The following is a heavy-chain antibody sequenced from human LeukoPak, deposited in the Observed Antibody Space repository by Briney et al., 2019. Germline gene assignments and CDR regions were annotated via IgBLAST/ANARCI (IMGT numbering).Heavy chain of an antibody. V-gene: IGHV4-59*01. CDR2: IYYSGST. CDR1: GGSISGYY. D-gene: IGHD4-23*01. Sequence: SETLSLTCAVSGGSISGYYWSWIRPPPGKGLEWIGDIYYSGSTNYNPSLKSRVTISVDTSKNQFSLKLSSVTAADTAVYYCARGAVVTPYSYYYYYGMDVWGHGATVTVSS. J-gene: IGHJ6*02. CDR3: ARGAVVTPYSYYYYYGMDV.